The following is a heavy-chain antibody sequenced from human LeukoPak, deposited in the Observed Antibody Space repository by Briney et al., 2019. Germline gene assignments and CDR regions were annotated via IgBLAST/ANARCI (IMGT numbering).Heavy chain of an antibody. D-gene: IGHD2-2*01. CDR2: INPNSGGT. Sequence: ASVKVSFKASGSTFTGYYMHWVRQAPGQGLEWMGWINPNSGGTNYAQKFQGRVTMTRDTSISTAYMELSRLRSDDTAVYYCARVLSPEYQLLSSLTDYYMDVWGKGTTVTVSS. J-gene: IGHJ6*03. V-gene: IGHV1-2*02. CDR1: GSTFTGYY. CDR3: ARVLSPEYQLLSSLTDYYMDV.